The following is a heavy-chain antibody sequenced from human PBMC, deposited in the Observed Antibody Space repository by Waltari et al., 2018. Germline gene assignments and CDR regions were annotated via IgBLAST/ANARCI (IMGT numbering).Heavy chain of an antibody. D-gene: IGHD3-10*01. CDR1: GFTFSSYS. Sequence: EVQLVESGGGLVKPGGSLRLSCAASGFTFSSYSMNWVRQAPGKGLEWVSSISSSSMYIYYADSVKGRFTISRDNAKNTLYLQMNSLRAEDTAVYYCARDLKVRDAFDIWGQGTMVTVSS. J-gene: IGHJ3*02. CDR2: ISSSSMYI. CDR3: ARDLKVRDAFDI. V-gene: IGHV3-21*01.